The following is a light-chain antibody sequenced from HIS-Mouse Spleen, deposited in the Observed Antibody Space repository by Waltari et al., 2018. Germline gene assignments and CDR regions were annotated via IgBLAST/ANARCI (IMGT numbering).Light chain of an antibody. Sequence: QSALPQPASVSGSPGQSITISCTGTSSDVGSYNLVSWSQQYPGKAPKHMIYESSKRPSGVSNRFSGSKSGNTASLTISGLQAEDEADYYCCSCAGSSTSVVFGGGTKLTVL. V-gene: IGLV2-23*01. CDR2: ESS. CDR3: CSCAGSSTSVV. CDR1: SSDVGSYNL. J-gene: IGLJ2*01.